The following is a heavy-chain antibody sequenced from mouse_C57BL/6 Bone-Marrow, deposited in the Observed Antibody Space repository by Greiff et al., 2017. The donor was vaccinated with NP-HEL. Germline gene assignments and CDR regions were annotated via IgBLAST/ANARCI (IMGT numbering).Heavy chain of an antibody. D-gene: IGHD1-1*01. CDR1: GFTIKDDY. CDR2: IDPENGDT. V-gene: IGHV14-4*01. CDR3: TTHYGSSYGWFAY. J-gene: IGHJ3*01. Sequence: EVQLQESGAELVRPGASVKLSCTASGFTIKDDYMHWVKQRPEQGLEWIGWIDPENGDTEYASKFQGKATITADTSSNTAYLQLSSLTSEDTAVYYCTTHYGSSYGWFAYWGQGTLVTVSA.